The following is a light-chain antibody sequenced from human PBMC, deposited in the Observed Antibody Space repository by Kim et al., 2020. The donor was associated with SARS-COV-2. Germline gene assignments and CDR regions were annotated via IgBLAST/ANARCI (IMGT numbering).Light chain of an antibody. Sequence: GHAVTFSSTGTISDVGGYNYVSWYQQHPGKAPKLMIYDVSKRPSGVPDRFSGSKSGNTASLTISGLQAEDEADYYCCSYAGSYTVVFGGGTQLTVL. CDR3: CSYAGSYTVV. V-gene: IGLV2-11*01. J-gene: IGLJ2*01. CDR2: DVS. CDR1: ISDVGGYNY.